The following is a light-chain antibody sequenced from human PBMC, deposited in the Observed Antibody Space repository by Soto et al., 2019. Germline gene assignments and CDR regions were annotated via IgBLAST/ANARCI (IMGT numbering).Light chain of an antibody. V-gene: IGLV2-14*01. CDR3: SSYTSSSTLV. CDR2: DVS. J-gene: IGLJ1*01. CDR1: SSDVGGYNY. Sequence: QPVLTQPASVSGSPGQSITISCTGTSSDVGGYNYVSWYQQHPGKAPKLMIYDVSNRPSGVSNRFSGSKSGNTASLTISGLQAEDEADYYCSSYTSSSTLVFGTGTKLTLL.